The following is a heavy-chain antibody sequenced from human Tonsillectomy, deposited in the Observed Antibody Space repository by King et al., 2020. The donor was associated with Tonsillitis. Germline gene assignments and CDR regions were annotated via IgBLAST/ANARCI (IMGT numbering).Heavy chain of an antibody. CDR2: IDWDDDK. D-gene: IGHD6-6*01. V-gene: IGHV2-70*04. CDR3: ARTADSSSSAYFDY. CDR1: GFSLSTSGMR. J-gene: IGHJ4*02. Sequence: VTLKESGPALVKPTQTLTRTCTFSGFSLSTSGMRVSWIRQPPGKALEWLARIDWDDDKFYSTSLKTRLTISKDTSKNQVVLTMTNMDPVDTATYYCARTADSSSSAYFDYWGQGTLVTVSS.